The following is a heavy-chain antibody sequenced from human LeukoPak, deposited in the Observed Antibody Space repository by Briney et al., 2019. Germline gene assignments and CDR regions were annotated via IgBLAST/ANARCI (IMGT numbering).Heavy chain of an antibody. CDR2: IIPIFGTA. D-gene: IGHD2/OR15-2a*01. CDR3: ARGKFSTAQGDY. Sequence: SVKVSCKASGGTFSSYAISWVRQAPGQGLEWMGGIIPIFGTANYAQKFQGRVTITADESTSTAYMELSSLRSEDTAVYYCARGKFSTAQGDYWGQGTLATVSS. CDR1: GGTFSSYA. J-gene: IGHJ4*02. V-gene: IGHV1-69*01.